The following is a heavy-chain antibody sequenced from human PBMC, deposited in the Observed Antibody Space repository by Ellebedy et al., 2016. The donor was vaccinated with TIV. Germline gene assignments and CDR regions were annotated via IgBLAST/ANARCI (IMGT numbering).Heavy chain of an antibody. CDR1: GGSISSSNW. CDR2: IYHSGST. D-gene: IGHD5/OR15-5a*01. J-gene: IGHJ6*02. V-gene: IGHV4-4*02. Sequence: SETLSLTXAVSGGSISSSNWWSWVRQPPGKGLEWIGEIYHSGSTNYNPSLKSRVTISVDKSKNQFSLKLSSVTAADTAVYYCARDSVDTPGYYYYYGMDVWGQGTTVTVSS. CDR3: ARDSVDTPGYYYYYGMDV.